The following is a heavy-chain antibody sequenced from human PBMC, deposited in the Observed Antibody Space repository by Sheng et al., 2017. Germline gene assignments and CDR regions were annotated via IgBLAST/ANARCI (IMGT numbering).Heavy chain of an antibody. CDR3: ARGAVRGALYYFDY. CDR2: MYYSGTT. V-gene: IGHV4-39*07. J-gene: IGHJ4*03. CDR1: GGSISSSGYY. D-gene: IGHD3-10*01. Sequence: QLHLQESGPGLVKPSETLSLTCTVSGGSISSSGYYWGWIRQPPGKGLEWIGTMYYSGTTNYNPSLKSRVSIPVDTSKNQFSLKLNSVTAADTAVYYCARGAVRGALYYFDYWARDAGHRLL.